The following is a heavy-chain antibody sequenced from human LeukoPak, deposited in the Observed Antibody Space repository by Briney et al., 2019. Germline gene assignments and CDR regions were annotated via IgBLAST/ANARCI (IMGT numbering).Heavy chain of an antibody. Sequence: PGGSLRLSRAASGFTFSSYWTSWVRQAPGKGLEWVANIKQDGSEKYYVDSVKGRFTISRDNAKNSLYLQMNSLRAEDTAVYYCARDSRIYGFDYWGQGTLVTVSS. CDR2: IKQDGSEK. D-gene: IGHD2/OR15-2a*01. CDR1: GFTFSSYW. V-gene: IGHV3-7*01. J-gene: IGHJ4*02. CDR3: ARDSRIYGFDY.